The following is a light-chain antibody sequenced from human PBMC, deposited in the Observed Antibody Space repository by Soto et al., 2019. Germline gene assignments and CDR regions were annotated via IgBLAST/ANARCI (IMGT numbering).Light chain of an antibody. CDR1: QVVDNNY. J-gene: IGKJ5*01. CDR2: AAS. Sequence: LVLTQSPVTVSLSAGERATLSCRASQVVDNNYLAWYQQRPGQAPRLLIYAASVRANGIPARFSGSGSGTDFTLTIDRLEPEDFAVYYCQQCDTSHSIIFGQGTRLEIK. CDR3: QQCDTSHSII. V-gene: IGKV3-20*01.